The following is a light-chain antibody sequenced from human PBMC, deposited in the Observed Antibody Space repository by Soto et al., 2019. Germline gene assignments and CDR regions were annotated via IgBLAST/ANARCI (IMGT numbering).Light chain of an antibody. CDR1: QSVGSSY. Sequence: EVVLTQSPGTLSLSPGERATLSCRASQSVGSSYLACYQQTPGPAPRRRIYGASSRATGIPDRFSGSGSVTDVTLTISRLEHEDCAVYYCQHYGRSPEITCGHGTKVDIK. J-gene: IGKJ3*01. CDR2: GAS. CDR3: QHYGRSPEIT. V-gene: IGKV3-20*01.